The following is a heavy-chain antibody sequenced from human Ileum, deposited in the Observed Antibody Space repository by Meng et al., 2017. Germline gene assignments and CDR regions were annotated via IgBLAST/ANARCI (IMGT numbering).Heavy chain of an antibody. CDR1: GITFSDYY. CDR2: ISNSGSNI. D-gene: IGHD1-26*01. J-gene: IGHJ4*02. V-gene: IGHV3-11*01. CDR3: ATLSYSSLGY. Sequence: QVQLVEPGGGLVKPGGSRRLSCAASGITFSDYYMSWIRQAPGKGLEWVSYISNSGSNIYYVDSVKGRFTISRDNAKNSLYLQMNSLRAEDTAVYYCATLSYSSLGYWGQGTLVTVSS.